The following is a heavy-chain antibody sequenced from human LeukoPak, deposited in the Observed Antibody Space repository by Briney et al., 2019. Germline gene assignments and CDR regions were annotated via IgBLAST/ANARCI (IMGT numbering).Heavy chain of an antibody. D-gene: IGHD3-22*01. J-gene: IGHJ5*02. Sequence: SQTLSLTCAISGDSVSSNSAAWNWIRQSPSRGLEWLGRTYYRSKWYNDYALSVKSRITVNPDTSKNQFSLQLNSVTPEDTAVYYCARDLHRGITMIVGAPGFDPWGQGTLVTVSS. V-gene: IGHV6-1*01. CDR3: ARDLHRGITMIVGAPGFDP. CDR2: TYYRSKWYN. CDR1: GDSVSSNSAA.